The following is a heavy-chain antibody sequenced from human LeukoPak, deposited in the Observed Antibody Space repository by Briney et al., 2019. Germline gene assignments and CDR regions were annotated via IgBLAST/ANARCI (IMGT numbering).Heavy chain of an antibody. V-gene: IGHV4-59*12. CDR3: ARIKTGIAAAGYFDY. Sequence: SETLSLTCTVSGGSISSYYWSWIRQPPGKGLEWIGFIYYRGSTNYNPSLKSRVTISVDTSKNQFSLKLSSVTAADTAVYYCARIKTGIAAAGYFDYWGQGTLVTVSS. D-gene: IGHD6-13*01. CDR1: GGSISSYY. CDR2: IYYRGST. J-gene: IGHJ4*02.